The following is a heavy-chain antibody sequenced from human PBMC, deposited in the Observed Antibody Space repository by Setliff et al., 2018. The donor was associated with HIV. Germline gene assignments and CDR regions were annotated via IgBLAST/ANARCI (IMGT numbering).Heavy chain of an antibody. CDR3: ARDGATSNWDKKVLDA. V-gene: IGHV4-38-2*02. Sequence: SETLSLTCTVSGHSITSDYQWGWIRQPPGRGLEWIGSIYPSGSTSYNPSLRSRVTLSVDTSKNQFSLKVTSVTAADTGVYYCARDGATSNWDKKVLDAWGQGTRVTVS. CDR2: IYPSGST. D-gene: IGHD2-2*01. J-gene: IGHJ5*02. CDR1: GHSITSDYQ.